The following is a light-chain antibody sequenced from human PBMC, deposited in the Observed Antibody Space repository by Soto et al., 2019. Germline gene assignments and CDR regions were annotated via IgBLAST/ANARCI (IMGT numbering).Light chain of an antibody. CDR1: QSVDNTH. V-gene: IGKV3-20*01. CDR3: HQYGTSPQT. Sequence: EIVLTQSPGTLSLSPGESATLSCRASQSVDNTHLAWYQQRPGQAPRLLIYDTSKRDIGIPDRFSDSGSGADFTLAISGLEPADFAVYFCHQYGTSPQTFGQGTKVEIK. CDR2: DTS. J-gene: IGKJ1*01.